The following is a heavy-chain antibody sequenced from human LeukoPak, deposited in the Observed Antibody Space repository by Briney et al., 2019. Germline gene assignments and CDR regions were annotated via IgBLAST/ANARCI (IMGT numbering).Heavy chain of an antibody. Sequence: GGSLRLSCAASGFTFSSYWRSWVRQAPGKGLEWVANMKQDGSEKYYVDSLKGRFTISRDNAKNSLYLQMNSLRAEDTAVYYCARGIRVATYYYGSGSYGNDAFDIWGQGTMVTVSS. CDR3: ARGIRVATYYYGSGSYGNDAFDI. CDR2: MKQDGSEK. D-gene: IGHD3-10*01. CDR1: GFTFSSYW. V-gene: IGHV3-7*01. J-gene: IGHJ3*02.